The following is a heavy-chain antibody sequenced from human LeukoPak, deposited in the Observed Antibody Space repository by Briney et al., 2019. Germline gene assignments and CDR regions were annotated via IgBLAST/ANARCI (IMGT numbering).Heavy chain of an antibody. J-gene: IGHJ4*02. CDR3: ARNGDDSSDYYYFDY. D-gene: IGHD3-22*01. V-gene: IGHV4-30-4*07. CDR2: IYNSGTT. Sequence: SETLSLTCAVSGDSISSGDYSWSWIRQPRGKGLEWIGYIYNSGTTNYNPSLKSRVTISVDTSKNQFSLKLSSVTAADTAIYYCARNGDDSSDYYYFDYWGQGTLVTVSS. CDR1: GDSISSGDYS.